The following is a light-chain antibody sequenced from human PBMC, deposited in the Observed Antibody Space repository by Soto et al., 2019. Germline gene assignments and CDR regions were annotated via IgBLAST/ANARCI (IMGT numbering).Light chain of an antibody. Sequence: EIVLTQPLGTLSLSPVERAALSCGASQSITSHYLAWYQQKPGQAPRLLIYGPSSRAIGIPHRFSGSGSGTDFTLTISRLEPEDFAVYYCQHYGSSPFTCGGGTRWIS. CDR3: QHYGSSPFT. CDR2: GPS. J-gene: IGKJ4*01. CDR1: QSITSHY. V-gene: IGKV3-20*01.